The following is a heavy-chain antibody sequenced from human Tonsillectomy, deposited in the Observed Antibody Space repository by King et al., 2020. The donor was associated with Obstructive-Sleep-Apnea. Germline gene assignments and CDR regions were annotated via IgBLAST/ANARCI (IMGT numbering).Heavy chain of an antibody. CDR2: INPSGGST. D-gene: IGHD4-17*01. Sequence: VQLVESGAEVKKPGASVTVSCKASGYIFTSYYMHWVRQAPGQGLEWMGIINPSGGSTSYAQKFQGRVTVTRDTSTSTVYMELSSLRSEDTALYYCARGTVTTRDAFDIWGQGTMVTVSS. V-gene: IGHV1-46*01. CDR3: ARGTVTTRDAFDI. J-gene: IGHJ3*02. CDR1: GYIFTSYY.